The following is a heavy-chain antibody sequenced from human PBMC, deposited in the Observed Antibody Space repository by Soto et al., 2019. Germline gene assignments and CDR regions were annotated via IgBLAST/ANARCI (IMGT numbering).Heavy chain of an antibody. CDR2: IIPILGIA. Sequence: QVQLVQSGAEVKKPGSSVKVSCKASGGTFSSYTISWVRQAPGQGLEWMGRIIPILGIANYAQKFQGRVTMTADKSTSTAYMELSSLRSEDTAVYYCAREGGGSLPDDTYYYYGMDVWGQGTTVTVSS. V-gene: IGHV1-69*08. J-gene: IGHJ6*02. D-gene: IGHD2-15*01. CDR1: GGTFSSYT. CDR3: AREGGGSLPDDTYYYYGMDV.